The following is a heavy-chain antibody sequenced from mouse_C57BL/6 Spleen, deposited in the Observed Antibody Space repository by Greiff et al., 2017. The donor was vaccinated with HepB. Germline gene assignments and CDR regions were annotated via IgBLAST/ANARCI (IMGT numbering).Heavy chain of an antibody. D-gene: IGHD1-1*01. CDR2: ISGGGGNT. V-gene: IGHV5-9*01. CDR3: ARHSYGSSLYWYFDV. J-gene: IGHJ1*03. Sequence: EVMLVESGGGLVKPGGSLKLSCAASGFTFSSYTMSWVRQTPEKRLEWVATISGGGGNTYYPDSVKGRFTISRDNAKNTLYLQMSSLRSEDTALYYCARHSYGSSLYWYFDVWGTGTTVTVSS. CDR1: GFTFSSYT.